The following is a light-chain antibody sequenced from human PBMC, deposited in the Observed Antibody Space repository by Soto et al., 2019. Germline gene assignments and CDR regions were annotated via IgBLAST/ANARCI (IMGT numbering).Light chain of an antibody. V-gene: IGLV1-47*01. Sequence: QSVLTQPPSASGTPGQRVTISCSGSSSNIGSNYVYWYQQLPGTAPKLLIYRNNQRPSGVPDRFSGSKSGTSASLAISGLRSEDEADYYCSSFTISRNTVIFGGGTKLTVL. CDR3: SSFTISRNTVI. CDR2: RNN. CDR1: SSNIGSNY. J-gene: IGLJ2*01.